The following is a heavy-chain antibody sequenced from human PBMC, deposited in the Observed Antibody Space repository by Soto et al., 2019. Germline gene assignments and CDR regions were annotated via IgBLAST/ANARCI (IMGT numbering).Heavy chain of an antibody. V-gene: IGHV3-64D*06. CDR2: ISSNGGST. J-gene: IGHJ3*02. D-gene: IGHD6-19*01. Sequence: QPGGSLRLSCSASGFTFSSYAMHWVRQAPGKGLEYVSAISSNGGSTYYADSVKGRFTISRDNSKNTLYLQMSSLRAEDTAVYYCVKGIAVAGYAFDIWGQGTMVTVSS. CDR3: VKGIAVAGYAFDI. CDR1: GFTFSSYA.